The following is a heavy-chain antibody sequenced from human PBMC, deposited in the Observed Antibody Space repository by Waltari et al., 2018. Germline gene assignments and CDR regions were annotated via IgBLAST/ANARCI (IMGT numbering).Heavy chain of an antibody. V-gene: IGHV3-23*01. Sequence: EVQLLESGGDLVRPGGSLRLSCAVSGPSFCTPAINGVRLAPGTGLGWVSGISVSDATYYADSVKGRFTISRDTSKNTVFLQMNGLRAEDTAVYYCATPFYNWDDPLHSWGQGTLVTVSS. CDR1: GPSFCTPA. CDR2: ISVSDAT. CDR3: ATPFYNWDDPLHS. D-gene: IGHD1-20*01. J-gene: IGHJ4*02.